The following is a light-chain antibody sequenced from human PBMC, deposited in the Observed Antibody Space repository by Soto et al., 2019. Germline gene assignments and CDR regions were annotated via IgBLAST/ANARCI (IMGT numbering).Light chain of an antibody. CDR3: QQYKSFSLT. V-gene: IGKV1-5*03. J-gene: IGKJ4*01. Sequence: DIQMTQSPSTLSASVGDRVTITCRASQSIDSWLAWYQQKPGKAPKLLIYKTSNLESGVPSRFSGSGSGTEFSLTISSLQPDDFATYYCQQYKSFSLTFGGGTRWISN. CDR1: QSIDSW. CDR2: KTS.